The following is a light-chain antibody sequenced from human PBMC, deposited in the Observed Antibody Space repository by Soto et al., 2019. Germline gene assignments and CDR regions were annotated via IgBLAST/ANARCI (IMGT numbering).Light chain of an antibody. CDR1: QSVSSSY. V-gene: IGKV3-20*01. CDR2: GAS. J-gene: IGKJ1*01. CDR3: QQYAGSPKT. Sequence: EIVLTQSPGTLSLSPGERATLSCRASQSVSSSYLAWYQQKPGQGPRLLIYGASSRATGIPDRFRGSGSGTDFTLTISRLEPEDFAVYYCQQYAGSPKTFGQRTKVDIK.